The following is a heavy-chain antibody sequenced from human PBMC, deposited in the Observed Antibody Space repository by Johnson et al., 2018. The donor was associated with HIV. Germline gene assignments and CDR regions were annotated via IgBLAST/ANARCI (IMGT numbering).Heavy chain of an antibody. V-gene: IGHV3-9*01. CDR2: ISWNSGSI. CDR3: AKDPNWNYVGYAFDI. J-gene: IGHJ3*02. D-gene: IGHD1-7*01. Sequence: VQLVESGGGLVQPGRSLRLSCAASGFTFDDYAMHWVRQAPGKGLAWVSGISWNSGSIGYADSVKGRFTISRDNAKNSLYLQMNSLRAEDTALYYCAKDPNWNYVGYAFDIWGQGTMVTVSS. CDR1: GFTFDDYA.